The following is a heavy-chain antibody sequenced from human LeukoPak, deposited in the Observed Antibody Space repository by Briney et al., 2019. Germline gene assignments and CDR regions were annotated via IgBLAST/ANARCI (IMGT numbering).Heavy chain of an antibody. CDR2: IYYSGGT. V-gene: IGHV4-39*01. J-gene: IGHJ4*02. CDR3: ARFVYDSSGWSYYFDY. Sequence: PSETLSLTCTVSGGSISSSSYYWGWIRQPPGKGLEWIGIIYYSGGTYYNLSLKSRVTISVDTSKNQFSLKLSSVTAADTAVYYCARFVYDSSGWSYYFDYWGQGTLVTVSS. D-gene: IGHD6-19*01. CDR1: GGSISSSSYY.